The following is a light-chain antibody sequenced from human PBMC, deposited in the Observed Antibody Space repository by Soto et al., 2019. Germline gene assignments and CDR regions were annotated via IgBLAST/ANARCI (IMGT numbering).Light chain of an antibody. J-gene: IGKJ1*01. Sequence: EIVLTQSPGTLSLSPGERVTLSCRASQSVLTGYLGWYQQKPGQPPRLLIYGASNRATGIPDRVSGGGSGTDFTLTISRLEPEDFAVYYCQQYGTSPRTFGQGTKVDIK. CDR1: QSVLTGY. CDR3: QQYGTSPRT. CDR2: GAS. V-gene: IGKV3-20*01.